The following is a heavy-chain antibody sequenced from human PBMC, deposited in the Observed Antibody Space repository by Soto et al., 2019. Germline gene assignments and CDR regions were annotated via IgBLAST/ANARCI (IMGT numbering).Heavy chain of an antibody. D-gene: IGHD4-17*01. CDR1: GFTFSSYE. CDR3: APPRAGGDYVYFAY. J-gene: IGHJ4*02. Sequence: EVQLVESGGGLVQPGGSLRLSCAASGFTFSSYEMNWVRQAPGKGLEWVSYISSSGSTIYYADSVKGRFTISRDNAKNSLYLQMNSLRAEDTAVYYCAPPRAGGDYVYFAYWGQGTLVTVSS. V-gene: IGHV3-48*03. CDR2: ISSSGSTI.